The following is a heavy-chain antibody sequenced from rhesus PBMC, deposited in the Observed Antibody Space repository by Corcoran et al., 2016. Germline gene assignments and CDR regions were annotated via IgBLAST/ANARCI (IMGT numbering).Heavy chain of an antibody. J-gene: IGHJ4*01. CDR1: GYSFTGSW. CDR2: IYPVDSNT. V-gene: IGHV5-43*01. D-gene: IGHD1-1*01. CDR3: AIRETAGLDY. Sequence: EVQLVQSGAEVKRPGESLRISCKTSGYSFTGSWISWVRQMPGKGLEWVGSIYPVDSNTRYNPSFQGHVTISADKSISTTDLQWSSLKASDTATYYCAIRETAGLDYWGQGVLVTVSS.